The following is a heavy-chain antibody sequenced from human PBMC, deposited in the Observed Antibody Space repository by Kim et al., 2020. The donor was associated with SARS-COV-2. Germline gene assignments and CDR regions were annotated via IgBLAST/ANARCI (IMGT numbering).Heavy chain of an antibody. V-gene: IGHV7-4-1*02. J-gene: IGHJ4*02. CDR1: GYTFTSYA. Sequence: ASVKVSCKASGYTFTSYAMNWVRQAPGQGLEWMGWINTNTGNPTYAQGFTGRFVFSLDTSVSTAYLQISSLKAEDTAVYYCARDGPMYYYDSSGYSGEFDYWGQGTLVTVSS. CDR3: ARDGPMYYYDSSGYSGEFDY. D-gene: IGHD3-22*01. CDR2: INTNTGNP.